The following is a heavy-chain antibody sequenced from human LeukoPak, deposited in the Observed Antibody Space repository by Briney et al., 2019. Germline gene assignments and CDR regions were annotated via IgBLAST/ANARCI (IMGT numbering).Heavy chain of an antibody. CDR1: GGSISSGSYY. D-gene: IGHD3-3*01. Sequence: SETLSLTCPVTGGSISSGSYYWSWIRQPAGKGLEWIGRIYTSGSTNYNPSLKSRVTISVDTSKNQFSLKLSSVTAADTAVYYCARGSPTYLEWLSTFDYWGQGTLVTVSS. CDR2: IYTSGST. CDR3: ARGSPTYLEWLSTFDY. V-gene: IGHV4-61*02. J-gene: IGHJ4*02.